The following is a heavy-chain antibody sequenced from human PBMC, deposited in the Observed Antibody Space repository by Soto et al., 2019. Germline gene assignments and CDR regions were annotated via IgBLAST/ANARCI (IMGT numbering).Heavy chain of an antibody. V-gene: IGHV3-11*06. J-gene: IGHJ4*02. CDR3: VRGWLRDQWMH. CDR1: GSTLSVYT. Sequence: SLRLSFAASGSTLSVYTMRLVRQAPGKGLEWVSCIGRTSTDTYYADSLKGRFTISRDNAKNSVYLQINSLRVEDTAVYYCVRGWLRDQWMHWGQGTLVTVSS. CDR2: IGRTSTDT. D-gene: IGHD5-12*01.